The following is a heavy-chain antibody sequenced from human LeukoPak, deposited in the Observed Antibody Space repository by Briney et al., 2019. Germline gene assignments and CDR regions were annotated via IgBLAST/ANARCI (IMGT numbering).Heavy chain of an antibody. D-gene: IGHD3-22*01. CDR1: GGSMSSYY. CDR3: ARRPYYYDSSGIDY. Sequence: PSETLSLTCTVSGGSMSSYYWGWIRQPPGKGLEWIGSIYYSGSTYYNPSLKSRVTISVDTSKNQFSLKLSSVTAADTAVYYCARRPYYYDSSGIDYWGQGTLVTVSS. CDR2: IYYSGST. V-gene: IGHV4-39*07. J-gene: IGHJ4*02.